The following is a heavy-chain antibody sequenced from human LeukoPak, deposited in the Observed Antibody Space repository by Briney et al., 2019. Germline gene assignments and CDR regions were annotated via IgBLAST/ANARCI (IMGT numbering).Heavy chain of an antibody. V-gene: IGHV3-30*02. J-gene: IGHJ4*02. CDR3: AKDLARTRGSGCSD. Sequence: GGSLRLSCAASGFTFSSYGMHWVRQAPGKGLEWVAFIRYDGSNKYYADSVKGRFTISRDNSKNTLYLQMNSLRAEDTAVYYCAKDLARTRGSGCSDWGQGTLVTVSS. D-gene: IGHD6-19*01. CDR2: IRYDGSNK. CDR1: GFTFSSYG.